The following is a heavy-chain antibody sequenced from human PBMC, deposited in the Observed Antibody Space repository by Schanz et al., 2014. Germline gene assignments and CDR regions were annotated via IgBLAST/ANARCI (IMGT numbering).Heavy chain of an antibody. CDR1: GFTFSTYA. V-gene: IGHV3-30-3*01. CDR2: ISNDGSIK. J-gene: IGHJ4*02. D-gene: IGHD3-10*01. Sequence: GQLAESGGGLVQPGGSLRLSCAASGFTFSTYAMSWVRQAPGKGLEWVALISNDGSIKYYADSVEGRFTISRDNSRNTLYLQMNSLRAEDTAVYYCARANYRRKINFDYWGRGTLVTDSS. CDR3: ARANYRRKINFDY.